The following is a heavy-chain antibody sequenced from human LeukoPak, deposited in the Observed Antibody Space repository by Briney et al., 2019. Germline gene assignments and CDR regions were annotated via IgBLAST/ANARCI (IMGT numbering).Heavy chain of an antibody. V-gene: IGHV3-7*03. D-gene: IGHD5-18*01. CDR1: GFIFSSYW. CDR2: IKQDGSQI. Sequence: GGSLRLSCAASGFIFSSYWVSWVRQAPGKGLEWVANIKQDGSQIYYVDSAKGRFTISRDNAKNSLFLQMNSLRAEDTAVYYCARDGRGYTYGNDYWGQGTLVTVSS. J-gene: IGHJ4*02. CDR3: ARDGRGYTYGNDY.